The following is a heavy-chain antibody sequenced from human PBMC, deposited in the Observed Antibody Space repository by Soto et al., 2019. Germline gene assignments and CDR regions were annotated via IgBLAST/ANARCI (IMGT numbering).Heavy chain of an antibody. J-gene: IGHJ4*02. V-gene: IGHV4-34*01. CDR1: GGSFSGYY. D-gene: IGHD3-22*01. Sequence: SETLSLTCAVYGGSFSGYYWSWIRQPPGKGLEWIGEINHSGSTNYNPSLKSRVTISVDTSKNQFSLKLSSVTAADTAVYYCARNEYDSSGYYHYWGQGTLVTVSS. CDR3: ARNEYDSSGYYHY. CDR2: INHSGST.